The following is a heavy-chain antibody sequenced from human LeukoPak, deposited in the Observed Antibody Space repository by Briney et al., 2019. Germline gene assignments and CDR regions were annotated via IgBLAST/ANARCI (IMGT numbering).Heavy chain of an antibody. Sequence: GGSLRLSCAASGFTFSDYHMNWIRQAPGKGLEWLSYPSPGGGTIYFADSVRGRFTISRDNAKNSLYLQMNSLTADDTAVYYCTIGRDIAVAGPGGYFDHWGQGTLVTVSS. CDR3: TIGRDIAVAGPGGYFDH. V-gene: IGHV3-11*01. J-gene: IGHJ4*02. CDR1: GFTFSDYH. D-gene: IGHD6-19*01. CDR2: PSPGGGTI.